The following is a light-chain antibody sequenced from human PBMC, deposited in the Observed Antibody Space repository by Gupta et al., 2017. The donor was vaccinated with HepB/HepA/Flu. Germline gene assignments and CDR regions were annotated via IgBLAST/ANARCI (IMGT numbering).Light chain of an antibody. CDR3: QQYGSSPLT. Sequence: EIVLTQSPGTLSVSPGERATRSCRASQSVSSSYLAWYQQKPGQAPRLLIYGASSRATGIPDMFSGSGSGTDFTLTISRLEPEDFAVYYCQQYGSSPLTFGGGTKVEIK. J-gene: IGKJ4*01. V-gene: IGKV3-20*01. CDR1: QSVSSSY. CDR2: GAS.